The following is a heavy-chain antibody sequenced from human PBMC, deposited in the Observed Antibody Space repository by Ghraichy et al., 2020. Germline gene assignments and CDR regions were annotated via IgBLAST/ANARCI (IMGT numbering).Heavy chain of an antibody. CDR1: GFTFSDYY. Sequence: GGSLRLSCAASGFTFSDYYMSWIRQAPGKGLEWVSYISSSGSTIYYADPVKGRFTISRDNAKNSLYLQMNSLRAEDTAVYYCARDGGPDGSGYHEDAFDIWGQGTMVTVSS. CDR3: ARDGGPDGSGYHEDAFDI. D-gene: IGHD3-10*01. J-gene: IGHJ3*02. CDR2: ISSSGSTI. V-gene: IGHV3-11*01.